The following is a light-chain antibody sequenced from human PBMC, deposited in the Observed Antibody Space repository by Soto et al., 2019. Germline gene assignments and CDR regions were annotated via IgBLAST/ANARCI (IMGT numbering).Light chain of an antibody. V-gene: IGLV2-14*03. Sequence: QSALTQPASVSGSPGQSLTISCTGTSSDVGRYNYVSWYQQHPGKAPKLMIYDVNNRPSGVSNRFSGSKSGNTASLTISGLQAEDEADYYCSSYTGSTFVLFGGGTQLTVL. J-gene: IGLJ2*01. CDR3: SSYTGSTFVL. CDR1: SSDVGRYNY. CDR2: DVN.